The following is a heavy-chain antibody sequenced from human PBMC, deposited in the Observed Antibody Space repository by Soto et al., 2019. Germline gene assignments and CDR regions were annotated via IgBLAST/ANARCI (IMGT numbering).Heavy chain of an antibody. CDR2: ISGGGDKT. J-gene: IGHJ4*02. CDR3: AKGLVWSSTWEIDY. CDR1: GFSFSNYA. D-gene: IGHD6-13*01. V-gene: IGHV3-23*01. Sequence: EVQLLEFGGGLVQPGGSLRLSCAASGFSFSNYAMNWVRQAPGKGLEWVSAISGGGDKTYYGDSVKGRFTLSRDNAKHTLYLQMNSLRAEDTAMYYCAKGLVWSSTWEIDYWGQGTLVTVSS.